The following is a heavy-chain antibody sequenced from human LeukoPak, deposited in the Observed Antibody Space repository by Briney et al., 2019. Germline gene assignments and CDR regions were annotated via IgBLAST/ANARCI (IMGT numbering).Heavy chain of an antibody. Sequence: GESLQISCKGSGYSFTSYWIGWVRPMPGKGLEWMGIIYPGDSDTRYSPSFQGPVTISADKSISTAYLQWSSLKASDTAMYYCARQAPGTGYYYDLGYFDYWGQGTLVTVSS. CDR2: IYPGDSDT. CDR3: ARQAPGTGYYYDLGYFDY. CDR1: GYSFTSYW. J-gene: IGHJ4*02. V-gene: IGHV5-51*01. D-gene: IGHD3-22*01.